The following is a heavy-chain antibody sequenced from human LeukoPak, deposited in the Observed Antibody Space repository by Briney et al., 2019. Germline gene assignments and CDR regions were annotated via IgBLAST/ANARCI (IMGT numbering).Heavy chain of an antibody. CDR3: AREKLHQDRYGMDV. CDR2: INAGNGNT. Sequence: ASVKVSCKASGYTFTSYAMHWVRQAPGQRLEWMGWINAGNGNTKYSQKFQGRVTITRDTSASTAYMELSSLRSEDTAVYYCAREKLHQDRYGMDVWGQGTTVTVSS. V-gene: IGHV1-3*01. D-gene: IGHD5-24*01. J-gene: IGHJ6*02. CDR1: GYTFTSYA.